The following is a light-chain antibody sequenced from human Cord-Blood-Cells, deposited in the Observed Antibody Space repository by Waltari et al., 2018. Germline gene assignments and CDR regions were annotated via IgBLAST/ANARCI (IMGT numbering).Light chain of an antibody. V-gene: IGKV1-13*02. CDR3: QQVNSYPLT. J-gene: IGKJ4*01. Sequence: ALQLTQSPSSLSASVGDRVTITCRASQGISSALAWYQQKPGKAPKLLIYDASSLESGVPSRVSGSGSGTDFTLTISSLQPEDVATYYCQQVNSYPLTVGGGTKVEIK. CDR2: DAS. CDR1: QGISSA.